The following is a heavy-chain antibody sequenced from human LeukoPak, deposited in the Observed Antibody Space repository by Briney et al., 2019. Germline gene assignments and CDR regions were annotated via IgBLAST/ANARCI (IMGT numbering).Heavy chain of an antibody. Sequence: GGSLRLSCAASGFTLSNNDMNWVRQAPGRGLEWVSSISTSSRYIYYKDSVRGRFTISRDDAKNSLYLEMNSLRAEDTAVYYCATADCSSSTCYLRRSWFDPWGQGTLVTVSS. J-gene: IGHJ5*02. CDR2: ISTSSRYI. CDR3: ATADCSSSTCYLRRSWFDP. D-gene: IGHD2-2*01. V-gene: IGHV3-21*01. CDR1: GFTLSNND.